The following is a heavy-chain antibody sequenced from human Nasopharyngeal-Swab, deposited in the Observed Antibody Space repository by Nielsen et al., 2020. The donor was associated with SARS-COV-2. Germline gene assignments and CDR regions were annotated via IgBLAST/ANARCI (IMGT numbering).Heavy chain of an antibody. CDR1: GFTFTTYT. V-gene: IGHV3-21*01. D-gene: IGHD2-21*02. CDR3: ARTAAFCGDDCYSEYFQH. Sequence: GESLKISCAASGFTFTTYTMNWVRQAPGKGLEWVSSISHSTTYIWYADSVKGRFTISRDNAKNSLYLQMNHLRADDTAIYYCARTAAFCGDDCYSEYFQHWGQGTLVTVSS. CDR2: ISHSTTYI. J-gene: IGHJ1*01.